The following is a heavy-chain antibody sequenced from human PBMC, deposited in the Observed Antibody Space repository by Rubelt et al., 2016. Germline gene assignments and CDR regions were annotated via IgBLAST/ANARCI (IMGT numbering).Heavy chain of an antibody. CDR2: ISATSTTI. V-gene: IGHV3-48*04. CDR3: VIGHNWNYRTVDFHI. J-gene: IGHJ3*02. CDR1: GFTFSDYA. D-gene: IGHD1-7*01. Sequence: GGGLVQPGGSLKLSCAASGFTFSDYAMTWVRQAPGKGLEWVSYISATSTTIYSADSVKGRFTISRDNSKNSLFLQMSSLRAEDTAVYYCVIGHNWNYRTVDFHIWGQGTMVTVSS.